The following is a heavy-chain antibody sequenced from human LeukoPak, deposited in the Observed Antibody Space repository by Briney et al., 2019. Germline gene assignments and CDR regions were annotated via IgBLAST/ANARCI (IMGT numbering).Heavy chain of an antibody. V-gene: IGHV3-7*01. CDR2: IKQDGSEK. D-gene: IGHD3/OR15-3a*01. CDR3: ARGFWTGVEY. Sequence: GGSLRLSCAASGFIFKDYWMIWVRQAPGKGLEWVANIKQDGSEKYYVDSVRGRFTISRDNAKNALYLQMNSLRAEDTAVYYCARGFWTGVEYWGQGALVTVYS. CDR1: GFIFKDYW. J-gene: IGHJ4*02.